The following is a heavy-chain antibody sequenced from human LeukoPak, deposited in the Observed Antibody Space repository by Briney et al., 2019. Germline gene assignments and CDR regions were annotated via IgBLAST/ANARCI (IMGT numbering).Heavy chain of an antibody. CDR1: GVSMSNSY. CDR2: MYVSGTT. D-gene: IGHD3-22*01. CDR3: ARENYYDSSGYSEGMDV. J-gene: IGHJ6*02. Sequence: SETLSLTCTVSGVSMSNSYLTWVRQPAGKGLEWIGRMYVSGTTNYNPSLRSRVTMSIDSSNNQFSLRLGSVTAADTAVYYCARENYYDSSGYSEGMDVCGQGTTVTVS. V-gene: IGHV4-4*07.